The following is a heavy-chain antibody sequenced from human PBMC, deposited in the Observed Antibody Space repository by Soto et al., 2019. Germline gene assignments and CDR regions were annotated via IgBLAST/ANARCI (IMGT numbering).Heavy chain of an antibody. D-gene: IGHD3-10*01. CDR3: AIDGYNYFWFAD. J-gene: IGHJ4*02. Sequence: DVQLVETGGGFIQPGGSLRLSCAASGLTVSSSYMSWVRQAPGKGLEWVSSVYRDDNTFYADSVLGRFTMSRDNSKNMVFLQMHSLRAEDTCVYYCAIDGYNYFWFADWCQGIQVTFSS. V-gene: IGHV3-53*02. CDR2: VYRDDNT. CDR1: GLTVSSSY.